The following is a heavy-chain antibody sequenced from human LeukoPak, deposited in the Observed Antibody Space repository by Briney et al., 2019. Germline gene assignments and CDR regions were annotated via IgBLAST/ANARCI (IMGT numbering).Heavy chain of an antibody. J-gene: IGHJ2*01. D-gene: IGHD3-10*01. CDR2: IYYSGST. V-gene: IGHV4-61*03. CDR3: ARDRPGSYWYFDL. Sequence: SETLSLTCTVSGGSISSSGYYWGWIRQPPGTGLEWIGDIYYSGSTNYNPSLKSRVTISVDTSKNYFSLKLNSVIAADTAVYYCARDRPGSYWYFDLWGRGTLVTVSS. CDR1: GGSISSSGYY.